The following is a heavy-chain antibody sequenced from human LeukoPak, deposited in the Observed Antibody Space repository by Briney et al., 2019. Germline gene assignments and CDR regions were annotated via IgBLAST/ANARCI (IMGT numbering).Heavy chain of an antibody. CDR2: FYYSGST. CDR3: ARVFRSVVQSQWLVRGRLVIFDY. CDR1: AGSVSNGPYY. D-gene: IGHD6-19*01. V-gene: IGHV4-39*07. J-gene: IGHJ4*02. Sequence: ASETLSLTCTVSAGSVSNGPYYWGWIRQPPGKGLEWIGTFYYSGSTDYNPSLKSRVTISVDTSKNQFSLKLSSVTAADTAVYYCARVFRSVVQSQWLVRGRLVIFDYWGQGTLVTVSS.